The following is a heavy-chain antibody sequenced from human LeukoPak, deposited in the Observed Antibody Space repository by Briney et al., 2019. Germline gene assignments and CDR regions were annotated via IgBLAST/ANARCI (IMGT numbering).Heavy chain of an antibody. CDR2: IYYSGST. J-gene: IGHJ4*02. V-gene: IGHV4-59*01. CDR1: GGSISSYY. D-gene: IGHD5-18*01. CDR3: ARAGYGFPLDY. Sequence: SEPLSLTCTVSGGSISSYYWSWIRQPPGKGLEWIGYIYYSGSTNYNPSLKSRVTISVDTSKNQFSLKLSSVTAADTAVYYCARAGYGFPLDYWGQGTLVTVSS.